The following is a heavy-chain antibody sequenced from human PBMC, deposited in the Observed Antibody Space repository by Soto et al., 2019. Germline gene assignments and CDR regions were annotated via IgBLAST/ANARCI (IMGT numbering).Heavy chain of an antibody. V-gene: IGHV1-69*13. CDR1: GGTFSSYA. J-gene: IGHJ3*02. CDR3: ASKYSYDYDSAFDI. CDR2: IIPICGTA. Sequence: SVKVSCKASGGTFSSYAISWVRQAPGQGLEWMGGIIPICGTANYAQKFQGRVTITADESTSTAYMELSSLRSEDTAVYYCASKYSYDYDSAFDIWGQGTTVTVSS. D-gene: IGHD5-18*01.